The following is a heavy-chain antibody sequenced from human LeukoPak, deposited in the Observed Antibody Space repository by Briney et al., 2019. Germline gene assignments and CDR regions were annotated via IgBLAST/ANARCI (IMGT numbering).Heavy chain of an antibody. CDR2: MNPNSGNT. CDR1: GYTFTSYD. Sequence: ASAKVSCKATGYTFTSYDINWVRQATGQGLEWMGWMNPNSGNTGYAQKFQGRVTMTRNTSISTAYMELSSLRSEDTAVYYCARAKQQRRHYYFDYWGQGTLVTVSS. D-gene: IGHD6-13*01. V-gene: IGHV1-8*01. J-gene: IGHJ4*02. CDR3: ARAKQQRRHYYFDY.